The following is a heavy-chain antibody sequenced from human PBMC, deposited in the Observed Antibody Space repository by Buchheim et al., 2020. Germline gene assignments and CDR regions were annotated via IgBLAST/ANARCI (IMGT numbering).Heavy chain of an antibody. J-gene: IGHJ4*02. Sequence: EVQLVESGGGLVQRGGSLRLSCAASGFSFSTNWMSWVRQAPGRGLEWVANINQDGSEKYCVDSVKGRFAVSRDNARNPLYLQMNSLRVEDTAVYYCARALGSSTEDYWGQGTL. CDR1: GFSFSTNW. CDR2: INQDGSEK. V-gene: IGHV3-7*01. D-gene: IGHD2-2*01. CDR3: ARALGSSTEDY.